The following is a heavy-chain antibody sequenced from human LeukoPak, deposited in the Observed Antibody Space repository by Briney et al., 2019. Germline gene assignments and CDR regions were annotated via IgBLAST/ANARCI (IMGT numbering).Heavy chain of an antibody. V-gene: IGHV3-21*04. Sequence: GGSLRLSCAASGFTFSSYSMNWVRQAPGKGLEWVSSISSSSSYIYYADSVKGRFTISRDNAKNSLYLQMISLRAEDTAVYYCARNHYGSGSYYVVAGFDYWGQGTLVTVSS. CDR1: GFTFSSYS. CDR3: ARNHYGSGSYYVVAGFDY. D-gene: IGHD3-10*01. CDR2: ISSSSSYI. J-gene: IGHJ4*02.